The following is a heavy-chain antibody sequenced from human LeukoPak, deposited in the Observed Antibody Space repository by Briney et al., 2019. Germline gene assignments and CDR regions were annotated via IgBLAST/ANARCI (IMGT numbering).Heavy chain of an antibody. CDR2: INPNSGGT. D-gene: IGHD3-22*01. V-gene: IGHV1-2*02. Sequence: ASVKVSCKASGYTFTGYYMHWVRQAPGQGLEWMGWINPNSGGTNYAQKFQGRVTMTRDTSISTAYMELSRLRSDDTAVYYCARDLSPYDSSGYDFDYWGQGTLVTVSS. J-gene: IGHJ4*02. CDR3: ARDLSPYDSSGYDFDY. CDR1: GYTFTGYY.